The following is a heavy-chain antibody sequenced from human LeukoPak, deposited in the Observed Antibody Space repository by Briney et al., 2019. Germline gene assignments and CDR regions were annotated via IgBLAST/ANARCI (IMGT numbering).Heavy chain of an antibody. CDR3: ARASPASYGDFDI. V-gene: IGHV3-74*01. CDR1: GFTFSSYW. J-gene: IGHJ3*02. D-gene: IGHD4-17*01. Sequence: PGGPLRLSCAASGFTFSSYWMHWVRQGPGKGLVWVSRIKTDGSSTHYADSVKGRFTISRDNAKDTLYLQMNSLRVEDTAVYYCARASPASYGDFDIWGQGTMVTVSS. CDR2: IKTDGSST.